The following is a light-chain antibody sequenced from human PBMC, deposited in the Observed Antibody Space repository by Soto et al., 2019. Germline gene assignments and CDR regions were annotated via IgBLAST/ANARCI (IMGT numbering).Light chain of an antibody. Sequence: DIQMTQSPSSQSASVGDRVTITCRASQSINSYLNWYQQKPGKAPKLLIYAASSLQSGVPSRFSGRGSETDFTLTITSLQPDDFATYYCQQSFSTPRTFGQGTRVDI. CDR2: AAS. V-gene: IGKV1-39*01. CDR3: QQSFSTPRT. CDR1: QSINSY. J-gene: IGKJ1*01.